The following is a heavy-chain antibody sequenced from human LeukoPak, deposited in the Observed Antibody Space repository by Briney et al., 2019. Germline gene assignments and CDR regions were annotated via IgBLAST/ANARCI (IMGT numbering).Heavy chain of an antibody. CDR2: ISSTSSYI. CDR1: GFTFSSYA. V-gene: IGHV3-21*01. CDR3: ARDVGGGDTFDY. J-gene: IGHJ4*02. Sequence: GGSLRLSCAASGFTFSSYAMNWVRQAPGKGLEWVSSISSTSSYIYYADSVKGRFTISRDNAKNSLYLQMNSLRAEDTAVYFCARDVGGGDTFDYWGQGTLVTVSS. D-gene: IGHD2-21*02.